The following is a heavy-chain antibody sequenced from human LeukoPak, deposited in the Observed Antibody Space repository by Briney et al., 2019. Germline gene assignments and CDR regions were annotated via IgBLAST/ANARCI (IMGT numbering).Heavy chain of an antibody. V-gene: IGHV1-46*01. CDR2: INPSGGST. CDR3: ARAHKDTYGDYGGYFDY. CDR1: GYTFTSYG. D-gene: IGHD4-17*01. Sequence: ASVKVSCKASGYTFTSYGISWVRQAPGQGLEWMGIINPSGGSTSYAQKFQGRVTMTRDTSTSTVYMELSSLRSEDTAVYYCARAHKDTYGDYGGYFDYWGQGTLVTVSS. J-gene: IGHJ4*02.